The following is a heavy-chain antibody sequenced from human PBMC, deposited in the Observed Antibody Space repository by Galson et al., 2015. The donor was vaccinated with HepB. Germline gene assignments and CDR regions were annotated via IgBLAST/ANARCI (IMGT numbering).Heavy chain of an antibody. V-gene: IGHV3-30*04. J-gene: IGHJ4*02. CDR2: ISYDGSNK. D-gene: IGHD4-17*01. CDR3: ARAANSLMTTVPYFDY. Sequence: SLRLSCAASGFTFSSYAMHWVRQAPGKGLEWVAVISYDGSNKYYADSVKGRFTISRDNSKNTLYLQMNSLRAEDTAVYYCARAANSLMTTVPYFDYWGQGTLVTVSS. CDR1: GFTFSSYA.